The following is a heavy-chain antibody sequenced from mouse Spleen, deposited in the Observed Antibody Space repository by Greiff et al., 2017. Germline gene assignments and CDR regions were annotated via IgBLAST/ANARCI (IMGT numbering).Heavy chain of an antibody. CDR1: GYTFTSYY. CDR3: AREGDGYYLYYFDY. V-gene: IGHV1S56*01. J-gene: IGHJ2*01. D-gene: IGHD2-3*01. Sequence: QVQLQQSGPELVKPGASVRISCKASGYTFTSYYIHWVKQRPGQGLEWIGWIYPGNVNTKYNEKFKGKATLTADKSSSTAYMQLSSLTSEDSAVYFCAREGDGYYLYYFDYWGQGTTLTVSS. CDR2: IYPGNVNT.